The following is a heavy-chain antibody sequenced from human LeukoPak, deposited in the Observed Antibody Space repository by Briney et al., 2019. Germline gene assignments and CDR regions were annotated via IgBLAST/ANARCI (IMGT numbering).Heavy chain of an antibody. D-gene: IGHD2-15*01. CDR1: GFTVSSNF. J-gene: IGHJ5*02. V-gene: IGHV3-53*01. CDR3: ARAGVVVVVAEGWFDP. CDR2: IYSGGST. Sequence: GGSLRLSCAASGFTVSSNFLSWVRQAPGKGLEWVSIIYSGGSTYYADSVKGRFTLSRDNSKNTLYLQMNSLRAEDTAVYYCARAGVVVVVAEGWFDPWGQGTLVTVSS.